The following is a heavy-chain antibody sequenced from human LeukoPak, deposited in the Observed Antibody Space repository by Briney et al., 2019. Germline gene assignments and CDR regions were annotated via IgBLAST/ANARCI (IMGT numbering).Heavy chain of an antibody. J-gene: IGHJ6*02. Sequence: GGSLRLSCAASGFTFSSYGMHWVRQAPGKGLEWVAVIWYDGSNKYYADSVKGRFTISRDNSKNTLYLQMNSLRAEDTAVYYCARDKAIIAVAGTENYYYYYGMDVWAKGPRSPSP. CDR3: ARDKAIIAVAGTENYYYYYGMDV. CDR1: GFTFSSYG. V-gene: IGHV3-33*08. CDR2: IWYDGSNK. D-gene: IGHD6-19*01.